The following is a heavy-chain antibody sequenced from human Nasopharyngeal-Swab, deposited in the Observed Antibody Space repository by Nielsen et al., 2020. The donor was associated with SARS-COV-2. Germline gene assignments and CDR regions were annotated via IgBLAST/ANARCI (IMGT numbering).Heavy chain of an antibody. CDR2: ISYDGSIK. CDR3: ARGGSSGESSFDY. V-gene: IGHV3-30-3*01. CDR1: GFTFSSYA. D-gene: IGHD5-12*01. J-gene: IGHJ4*02. Sequence: GESLKISCEASGFTFSSYAMHLVRQAPGKGLEWVAVISYDGSIKKSADSVEGRFTISRDNSKNTLYLQMNSLRTDDTAVYYCARGGSSGESSFDYWGQGTLVTVSA.